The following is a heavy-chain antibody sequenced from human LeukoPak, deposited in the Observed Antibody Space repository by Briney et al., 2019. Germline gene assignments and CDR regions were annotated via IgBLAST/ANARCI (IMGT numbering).Heavy chain of an antibody. CDR2: IYSGGST. CDR3: ARDLGYCSSTSCYGGNY. D-gene: IGHD2-2*01. V-gene: IGHV3-53*01. J-gene: IGHJ4*02. Sequence: GGSLRLSCAASGFTVSSNYMSWVRQVPGKGLEWVSVIYSGGSTYYADSVKGRFTISRDNSKNTLYLQMNSLRAEDTAVYYCARDLGYCSSTSCYGGNYWGQGTLVTVSS. CDR1: GFTVSSNY.